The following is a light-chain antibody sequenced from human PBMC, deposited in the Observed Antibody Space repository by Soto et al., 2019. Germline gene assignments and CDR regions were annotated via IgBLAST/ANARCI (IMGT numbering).Light chain of an antibody. Sequence: DIQMTQSPDSLSASVGDRVTITCRESQIISNYLDWYQQKPGKAPDLLIYAASTLHSGAPSRFSGSGSGTDVTLTISSLQPEDFATYYCQQTYSTPPWTFGQVTKVDIK. CDR1: QIISNY. J-gene: IGKJ1*01. V-gene: IGKV1-39*01. CDR3: QQTYSTPPWT. CDR2: AAS.